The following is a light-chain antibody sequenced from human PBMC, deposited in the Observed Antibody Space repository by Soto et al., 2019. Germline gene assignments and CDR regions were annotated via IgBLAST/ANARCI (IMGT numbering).Light chain of an antibody. CDR1: QSVSSY. Sequence: EIVLTQSPATLSLCPGERATLSSRASQSVSSYLAWYQHTPGQAPRILLYDASNSSTVLPARFSCSVSGTHFSLSISSLEREDVAVYYCQQRSNSPLTFGGGPKVDIK. V-gene: IGKV3-11*01. J-gene: IGKJ4*01. CDR2: DAS. CDR3: QQRSNSPLT.